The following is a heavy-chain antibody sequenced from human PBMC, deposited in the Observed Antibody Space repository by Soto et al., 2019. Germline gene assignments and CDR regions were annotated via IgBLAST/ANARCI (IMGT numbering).Heavy chain of an antibody. D-gene: IGHD3-22*01. CDR3: ARDATRSSGLDS. J-gene: IGHJ4*02. V-gene: IGHV4-59*01. CDR1: GCSISSYY. Sequence: XETLSLTCTVAGCSISSYYWSWIRQPPGKGLDWIGYIYYSGSTNYNPSLKSRVTISVGTSKNQFSLKLSSVTAADTAVYYCARDATRSSGLDSWGQGNLVTVSS. CDR2: IYYSGST.